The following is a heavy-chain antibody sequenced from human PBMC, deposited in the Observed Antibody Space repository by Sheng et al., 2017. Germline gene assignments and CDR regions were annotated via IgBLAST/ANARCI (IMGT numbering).Heavy chain of an antibody. D-gene: IGHD2-2*01. J-gene: IGHJ6*03. CDR1: GFTFSDHY. CDR3: ARTYCSSTSCYPYYYYMDV. CDR2: TRNKANSYTT. V-gene: IGHV3-72*01. Sequence: EVQLVESGGGLVQPGGSLRLSCAASGFTFSDHYMDWVRQAPGKGLEWVGRTRNKANSYTTEYAASVKGRFTISRDDSKNSLYLQMNSLKTEDTAVYYCARTYCSSTSCYPYYYYMDVWGKGTTV.